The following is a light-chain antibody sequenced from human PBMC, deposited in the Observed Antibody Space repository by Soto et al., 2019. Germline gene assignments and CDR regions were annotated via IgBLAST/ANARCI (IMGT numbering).Light chain of an antibody. J-gene: IGKJ1*01. Sequence: VEIATLSFIASQSVSSSNFAWYQQKPAQAPRLLIYGASRRAPGIPERFSGSGSGTDFTLTISRLEPEDFAVYYCQQYLTSPKTFGQGTKVE. V-gene: IGKV3-20*01. CDR2: GAS. CDR1: QSVSSSN. CDR3: QQYLTSPKT.